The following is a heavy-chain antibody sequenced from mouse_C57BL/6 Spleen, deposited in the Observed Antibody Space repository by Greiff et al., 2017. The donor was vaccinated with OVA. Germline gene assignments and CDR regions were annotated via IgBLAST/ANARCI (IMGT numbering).Heavy chain of an antibody. V-gene: IGHV1-69*01. CDR1: GYTFTSYW. CDR2: IDPSDSYT. Sequence: VQLQQPGAELVMPGASVKLSCKASGYTFTSYWMHWVKQRPGQGLEWIGEIDPSDSYTNYNQKFKGKSTLTVDKSSSTAYMQLSSLTSEDSAVYYCANSNYYGSSWFAYWGQGTLVTVSA. J-gene: IGHJ3*01. CDR3: ANSNYYGSSWFAY. D-gene: IGHD1-1*01.